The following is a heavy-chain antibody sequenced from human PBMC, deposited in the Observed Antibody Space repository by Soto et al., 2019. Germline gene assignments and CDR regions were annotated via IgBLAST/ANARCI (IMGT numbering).Heavy chain of an antibody. V-gene: IGHV6-1*01. CDR1: GDSVSSNSAA. D-gene: IGHD3-22*01. Sequence: PSQTLSLTCAISGDSVSSNSAAWNWIRQSPSRGLEWLGRTYYRSKWYNDYAVSVKSRITINPDTSKNQFSLQLNSVTPEDTAVYYCARVKYYDSSGYYYDNWFDPWGQGTLVTVLL. CDR3: ARVKYYDSSGYYYDNWFDP. CDR2: TYYRSKWYN. J-gene: IGHJ5*02.